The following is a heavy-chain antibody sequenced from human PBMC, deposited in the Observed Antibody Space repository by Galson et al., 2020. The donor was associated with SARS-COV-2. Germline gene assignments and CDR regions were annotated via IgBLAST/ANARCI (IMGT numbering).Heavy chain of an antibody. V-gene: IGHV4-31*03. J-gene: IGHJ4*02. D-gene: IGHD2-15*01. CDR3: ARVRTSSGGSPWYFDY. CDR2: MHYIGST. CDR1: GGSISSGGYY. Sequence: ASETLSLTCTVSGGSISSGGYYWSWIRQHPGKGLEWIGYMHYIGSTYSNPSLNSRITISIDTSKNQFSLKLSSVTAADTAVYYCARVRTSSGGSPWYFDYWGQGTLVTVSS.